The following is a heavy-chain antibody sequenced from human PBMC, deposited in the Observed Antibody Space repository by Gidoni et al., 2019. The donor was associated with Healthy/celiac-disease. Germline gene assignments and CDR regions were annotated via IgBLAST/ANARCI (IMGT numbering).Heavy chain of an antibody. CDR1: GGSISSGDYY. V-gene: IGHV4-30-4*01. CDR2: IYYSGRT. J-gene: IGHJ6*02. CDR3: ARDPRPLGELYLTYGMDV. D-gene: IGHD3-16*01. Sequence: QVQLQESGPGLVQPSQTLSLTCTVSGGSISSGDYYWSWIRQPPGKGLECIGYIYYSGRTYYNPSLKSRVTISVEPSKNQFSLQLSSVTAADTAVYYCARDPRPLGELYLTYGMDVWGQGTTVTVSS.